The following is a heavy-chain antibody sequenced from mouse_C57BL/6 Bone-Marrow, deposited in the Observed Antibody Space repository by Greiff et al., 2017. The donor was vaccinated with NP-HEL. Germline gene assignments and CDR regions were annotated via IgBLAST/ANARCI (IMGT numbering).Heavy chain of an antibody. CDR2: FYPGSGSI. V-gene: IGHV1-62-2*01. J-gene: IGHJ4*01. CDR1: GYTFTEYT. D-gene: IGHD4-1*01. Sequence: VQLQQSGAELVKPGASVKLSCKASGYTFTEYTIHWVQQRPGQGLEWIGWFYPGSGSIKYNEKFKDKATLTADKSSSTVYMELSRLTSEDSAVYFCARHEEGTGTGTGAMDYWGQGTSVTVSS. CDR3: ARHEEGTGTGTGAMDY.